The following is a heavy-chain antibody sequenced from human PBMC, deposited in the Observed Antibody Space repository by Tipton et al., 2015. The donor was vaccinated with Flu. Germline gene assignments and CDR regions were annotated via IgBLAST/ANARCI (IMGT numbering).Heavy chain of an antibody. J-gene: IGHJ5*02. CDR1: GFTFSNEC. CDR3: AKKPHYYTLGALGWFDP. D-gene: IGHD3-22*01. Sequence: CAVSGFTFSNECMGWVRQAPGKGLEWVASINEDGSENHYVDSVKGRFSISRDNDNNSLYLQMDSLRAEDTAVYYCAKKPHYYTLGALGWFDPWGQGTLVTVSS. CDR2: INEDGSEN. V-gene: IGHV3-7*01.